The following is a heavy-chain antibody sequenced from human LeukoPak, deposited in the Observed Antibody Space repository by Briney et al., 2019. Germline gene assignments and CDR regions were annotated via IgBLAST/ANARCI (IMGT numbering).Heavy chain of an antibody. Sequence: GGSLRLSCAASGFTFSTYWMSWVRQAPGKGLEWVANINQGGSEKYYVDSVKGRFTISRDNAKNSLYLQMNSLRAEDTAVYYCARMCSGGSCYSYWGQGTLATVSS. CDR3: ARMCSGGSCYSY. CDR1: GFTFSTYW. CDR2: INQGGSEK. J-gene: IGHJ4*02. D-gene: IGHD2-15*01. V-gene: IGHV3-7*03.